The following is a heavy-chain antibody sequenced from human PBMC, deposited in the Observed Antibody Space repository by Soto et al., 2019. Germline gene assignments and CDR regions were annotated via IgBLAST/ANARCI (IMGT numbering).Heavy chain of an antibody. CDR3: ARDPYSSGWYNGY. CDR2: IYHSGST. V-gene: IGHV4-4*02. D-gene: IGHD6-19*01. J-gene: IGHJ4*02. Sequence: SETLSLTCAVSGGSISSSNWWSWVRQPPGKGLEWIGEIYHSGSTNYNPSLKSRVTISVDKSKNQFSLKLSSVTAAYTAVYYCARDPYSSGWYNGYWGQGTLVTVSS. CDR1: GGSISSSNW.